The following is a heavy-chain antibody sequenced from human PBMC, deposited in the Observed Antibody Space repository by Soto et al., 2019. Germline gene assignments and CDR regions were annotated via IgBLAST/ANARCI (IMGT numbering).Heavy chain of an antibody. Sequence: QVQLVQSGAEVKKPGSSVKVSCKASGGTFSSYAISWVRQAPGQGLEWMGGIIPIFGTANYAQKFQGRVTITADESPSTAYMELSSLRSEDTAVYYCARVAGYSSSWTTYYYYGMDVWGQGITVTVSS. CDR1: GGTFSSYA. J-gene: IGHJ6*02. CDR2: IIPIFGTA. D-gene: IGHD6-13*01. CDR3: ARVAGYSSSWTTYYYYGMDV. V-gene: IGHV1-69*12.